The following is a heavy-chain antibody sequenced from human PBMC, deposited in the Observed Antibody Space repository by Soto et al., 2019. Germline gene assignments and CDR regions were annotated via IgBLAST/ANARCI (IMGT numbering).Heavy chain of an antibody. Sequence: SETLSLTCAVSGGSLSNYYWSWIRHPPGKGLEWIGYIHNSGSTNYNPSLKSRVTISADTSKNQFSLKVTSMTSADTAVYYCARWEQWLALDHWGLGIPVTVSS. V-gene: IGHV4-59*01. D-gene: IGHD6-19*01. CDR3: ARWEQWLALDH. J-gene: IGHJ4*02. CDR2: IHNSGST. CDR1: GGSLSNYY.